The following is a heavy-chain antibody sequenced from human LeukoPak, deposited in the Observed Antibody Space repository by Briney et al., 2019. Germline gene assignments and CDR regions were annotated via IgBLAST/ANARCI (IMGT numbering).Heavy chain of an antibody. CDR2: IYYSGST. Sequence: SETLSLTCTVSGGSISSSSYYWGWLRQPPGKGLEWIGSIYYSGSTYYNPSLKSRVTISVDTSKNQFSLKLSSVTAADTAVYYCARIYYDSSGYLYPYFDYWGQGTLVTVSS. CDR1: GGSISSSSYY. D-gene: IGHD3-22*01. CDR3: ARIYYDSSGYLYPYFDY. V-gene: IGHV4-39*01. J-gene: IGHJ4*02.